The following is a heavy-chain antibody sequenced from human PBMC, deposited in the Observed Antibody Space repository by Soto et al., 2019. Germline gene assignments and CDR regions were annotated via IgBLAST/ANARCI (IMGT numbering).Heavy chain of an antibody. CDR1: GYTFNSYG. V-gene: IGHV1-3*01. J-gene: IGHJ6*02. CDR3: ASSNIVAAPYGMDV. D-gene: IGHD6-13*01. Sequence: ASVKVSCKASGYTFNSYGISWVRQAPGQRLEWMGWINAGNGNTKYTQKLQGRVTITRDTSASTAYMELSSLRSEDTAVYYCASSNIVAAPYGMDVWGQGTTVTVSS. CDR2: INAGNGNT.